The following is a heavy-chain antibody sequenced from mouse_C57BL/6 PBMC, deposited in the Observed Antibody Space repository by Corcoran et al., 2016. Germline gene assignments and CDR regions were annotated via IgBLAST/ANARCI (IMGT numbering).Heavy chain of an antibody. CDR3: ARRLPYSMDY. J-gene: IGHJ4*01. V-gene: IGHV1-81*01. D-gene: IGHD6-1*01. Sequence: QVQLQQSGVEPARPGASVKLSCKASGYTFTSYGISWVKQRTGQGLEWIGEIYLGSGNTYYNEKFKGKAPLTADKSSSTAYMELRSLTSEDSAVYFCARRLPYSMDYWGQGTSVTVSS. CDR1: GYTFTSYG. CDR2: IYLGSGNT.